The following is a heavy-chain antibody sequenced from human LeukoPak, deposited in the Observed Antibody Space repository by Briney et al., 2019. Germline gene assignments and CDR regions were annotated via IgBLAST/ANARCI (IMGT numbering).Heavy chain of an antibody. D-gene: IGHD3-16*01. V-gene: IGHV4-59*01. Sequence: SETLSLTCTVSGGSISSCYWSWIRQPPGKGLEWIGYIYYSGYTTYSPSLRSRVTISVDTSKNQFSLKLSSVTAADTAVYYCARETSQKGAHYMDVWGKGTTITISS. J-gene: IGHJ6*03. CDR1: GGSISSCY. CDR3: ARETSQKGAHYMDV. CDR2: IYYSGYT.